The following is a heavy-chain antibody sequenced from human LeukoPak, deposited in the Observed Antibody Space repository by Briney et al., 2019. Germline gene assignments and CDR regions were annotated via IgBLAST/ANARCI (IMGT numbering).Heavy chain of an antibody. V-gene: IGHV3-23*01. CDR2: ISGSGGST. CDR1: GFTFSSYA. CDR3: ARNLGSYYYYYMDV. J-gene: IGHJ6*03. Sequence: GGSLRLSCAASGFTFSSYAMSWVRQAPGKGLEWVSAISGSGGSTYYADSVKGRFTISRDNSKNTLYLQMNSLRAEDTAVYYCARNLGSYYYYYMDVWGKGTTVTISS. D-gene: IGHD2-2*03.